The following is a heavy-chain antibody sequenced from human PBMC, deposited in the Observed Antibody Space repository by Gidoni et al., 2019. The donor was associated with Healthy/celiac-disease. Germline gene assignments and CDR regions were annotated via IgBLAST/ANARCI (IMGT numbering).Heavy chain of an antibody. CDR3: ARLMGGYRSTYPDY. CDR2: IYYSGRT. J-gene: IGHJ4*02. CDR1: GCSLSRSSYY. D-gene: IGHD2-21*02. V-gene: IGHV4-39*01. Sequence: QLQLPASGPGLAKPSETLSLTSPVPGCSLSRSSYYWGWIRQPPGKGLEWIGSIYYSGRTYYNPSIKSRVTISVDTSKNQFALKLSAGTAADTAVYYCARLMGGYRSTYPDYWGQGTLVTVSS.